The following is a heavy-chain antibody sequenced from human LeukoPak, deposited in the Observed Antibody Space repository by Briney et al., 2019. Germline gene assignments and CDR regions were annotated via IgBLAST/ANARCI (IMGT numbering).Heavy chain of an antibody. CDR2: IYTSGST. D-gene: IGHD3-3*01. V-gene: IGHV4-61*02. J-gene: IGHJ6*03. CDR3: ASTRFLEGDYYYYYMDV. Sequence: SETLSLTCTVSGGSISSGSYYWSWIRQPAGKGLKWIGRIYTSGSTNYNPSLKSRVTISVDTSKNQFSLKLSSVTAADTAVYYCASTRFLEGDYYYYYMDVWGKGTTVTVSS. CDR1: GGSISSGSYY.